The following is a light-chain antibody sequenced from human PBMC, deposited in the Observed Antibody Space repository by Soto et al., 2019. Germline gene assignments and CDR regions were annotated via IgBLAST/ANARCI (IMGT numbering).Light chain of an antibody. CDR2: GNN. CDR3: QSYDSSLSGVV. V-gene: IGLV1-40*01. J-gene: IGLJ2*01. CDR1: SSSVGAGYD. Sequence: QSVLTQPPSVSGAPGQRVTISCTGSSSSVGAGYDVHWYQQLPGTAPKLLIYGNNNRPSGVPDRFSGSKSGTSASLAITGLQAEDEADYYCQSYDSSLSGVVFGGGTMLTVL.